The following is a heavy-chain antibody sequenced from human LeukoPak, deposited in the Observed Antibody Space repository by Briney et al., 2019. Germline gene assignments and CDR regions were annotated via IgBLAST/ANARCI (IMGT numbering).Heavy chain of an antibody. D-gene: IGHD2-21*01. Sequence: PGGSLRLSCAASGFAFSAYWASWVCQAPGKGLEWVSNINQDGSGQNYVDSVRGPVTLPRDNAQNSVCLQMNSLRAQDTAVYYCARSLWPEDYWGQGILVTVSS. J-gene: IGHJ4*02. CDR2: INQDGSGQ. V-gene: IGHV3-7*01. CDR3: ARSLWPEDY. CDR1: GFAFSAYW.